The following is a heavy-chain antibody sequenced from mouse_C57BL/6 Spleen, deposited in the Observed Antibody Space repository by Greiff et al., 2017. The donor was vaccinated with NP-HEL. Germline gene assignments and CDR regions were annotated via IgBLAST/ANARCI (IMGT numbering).Heavy chain of an antibody. CDR1: GYTFTSYW. D-gene: IGHD1-1*01. CDR2: IYPGSGST. CDR3: ARHYYGSSLDY. J-gene: IGHJ2*01. Sequence: QVQLQQPGAELVKPGASVKMSCKASGYTFTSYWITWVKQRPGQGLEWIGDIYPGSGSTNYNEKFKSKATLTVDTSSSTAYMQLSSLTSEDAAVYYCARHYYGSSLDYWGQGTTLTVSS. V-gene: IGHV1-55*01.